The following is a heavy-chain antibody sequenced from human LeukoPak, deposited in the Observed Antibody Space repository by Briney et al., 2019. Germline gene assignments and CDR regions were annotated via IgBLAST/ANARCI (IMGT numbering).Heavy chain of an antibody. CDR1: GFSFSDYA. V-gene: IGHV3-53*01. Sequence: GGSLRLSCATSGFSFSDYAMSWVRQAPGKGLEWVSVIYSGGSTYYADSVKGRFTISRDNFKNTLYLQMNSLRAEDTAVYYCARDSYGERPLDYWGQGTLVTVSS. J-gene: IGHJ4*02. D-gene: IGHD4-17*01. CDR3: ARDSYGERPLDY. CDR2: IYSGGST.